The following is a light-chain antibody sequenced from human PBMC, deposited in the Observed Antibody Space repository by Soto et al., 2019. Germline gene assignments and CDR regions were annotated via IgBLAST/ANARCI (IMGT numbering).Light chain of an antibody. CDR3: SSYAGSNRV. V-gene: IGLV2-8*01. Sequence: QSALTQPASASGSPGQSVIISCTGTSSDVGGYNYVSWYQQHPGKAPKLMIFEVSKRPSGVPDRFSGSKSGNTASLTVSGLQAEDEADYYCSSYAGSNRVFGTGTKVTVL. CDR1: SSDVGGYNY. J-gene: IGLJ1*01. CDR2: EVS.